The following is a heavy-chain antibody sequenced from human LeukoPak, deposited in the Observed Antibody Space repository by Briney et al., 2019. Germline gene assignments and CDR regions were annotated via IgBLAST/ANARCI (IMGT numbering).Heavy chain of an antibody. CDR1: GFTFSSYG. J-gene: IGHJ4*02. CDR3: AKDHSVAVAIDY. D-gene: IGHD6-19*01. CDR2: ISYDGSNK. V-gene: IGHV3-30*18. Sequence: GGSLRLSCAASGFTFSSYGMHWVRQAPGKGLEWVAVISYDGSNKYYADSVKGRFTISRDNSKNTLYLQMNSLRAEDTAVYYCAKDHSVAVAIDYWGQGTLVTVSS.